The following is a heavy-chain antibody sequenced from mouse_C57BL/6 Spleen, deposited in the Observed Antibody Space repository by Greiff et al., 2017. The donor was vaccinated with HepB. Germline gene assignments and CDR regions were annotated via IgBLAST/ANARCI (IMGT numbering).Heavy chain of an antibody. CDR3: ASYYGGSYVFDY. CDR1: GYTFTSYW. CDR2: IDPSDSYT. D-gene: IGHD1-1*01. Sequence: QVQLQQPGAELVMPGASVKLSCKASGYTFTSYWMHWVKQRPGQGLEWIGEIDPSDSYTNYNQKFKGKSTLTVDKSSRTAYMQLSSLTSEDSAFYYCASYYGGSYVFDYWGQGTTLPGSS. V-gene: IGHV1-69*01. J-gene: IGHJ2*01.